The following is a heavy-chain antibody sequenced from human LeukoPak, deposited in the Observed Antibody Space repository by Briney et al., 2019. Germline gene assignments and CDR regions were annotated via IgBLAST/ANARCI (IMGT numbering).Heavy chain of an antibody. CDR2: INYSGST. J-gene: IGHJ6*03. V-gene: IGHV4-39*01. Sequence: SETLSLTCTVSGGSISSRSYYWRWLRQPPGKGLEWIGSINYSGSTYYNPSLKSRVTISVDTSKNQFSLKLSSVTAADTAVYYCARRPQSYIDVWGKGTTVTVSS. CDR3: ARRPQSYIDV. CDR1: GGSISSRSYY.